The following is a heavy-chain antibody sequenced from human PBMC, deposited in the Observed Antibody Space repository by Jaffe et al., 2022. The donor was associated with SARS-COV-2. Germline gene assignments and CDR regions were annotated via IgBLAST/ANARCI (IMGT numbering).Heavy chain of an antibody. CDR2: FSGSADST. J-gene: IGHJ3*02. D-gene: IGHD1-26*01. CDR3: AKMGILGVTGAFDI. Sequence: EVQLLESGGGLVQPGGSLRLSCAASGFTFSSYVMSWVRQAPGKGLEWVSTFSGSADSTYYADSVKGRFTISRDNSKNTLYLQMNSLRAEDTAVYYCAKMGILGVTGAFDIWGQGTMVTVSS. CDR1: GFTFSSYV. V-gene: IGHV3-23*01.